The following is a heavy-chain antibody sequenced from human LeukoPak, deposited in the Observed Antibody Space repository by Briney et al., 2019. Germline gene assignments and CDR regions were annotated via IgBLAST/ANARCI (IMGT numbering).Heavy chain of an antibody. CDR1: GFTFSRYW. Sequence: GSLRLSCAASGFTFSRYWMSWVRQPPGKGLEWIGEINHSGSTNYNPSLKSRVTISVDTSKNQFSLKLSSATAADTAVYYCARRRVYYYYYMDVWGKGTTVTISS. V-gene: IGHV4-34*01. CDR2: INHSGST. CDR3: ARRRVYYYYYMDV. J-gene: IGHJ6*03.